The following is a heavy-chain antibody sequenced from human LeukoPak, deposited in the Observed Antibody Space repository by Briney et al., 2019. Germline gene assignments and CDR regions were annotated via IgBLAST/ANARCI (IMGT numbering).Heavy chain of an antibody. Sequence: GGSLRLSCSASGFTFSKAWMSWVRQAPGKGLEWIGRIKSKTDGGTRDYAAPVQGRFTISTDDSENTLYLQMNSLKTEDTAVYYCTTSYDVLTGFYAFHIWGQGTVVTVSS. CDR3: TTSYDVLTGFYAFHI. CDR2: IKSKTDGGTR. V-gene: IGHV3-15*01. D-gene: IGHD3-9*01. CDR1: GFTFSKAW. J-gene: IGHJ3*02.